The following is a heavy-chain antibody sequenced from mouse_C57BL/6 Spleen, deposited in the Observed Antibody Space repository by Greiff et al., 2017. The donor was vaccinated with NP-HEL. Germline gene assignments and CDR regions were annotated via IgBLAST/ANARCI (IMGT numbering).Heavy chain of an antibody. CDR2: IYPGGGYT. V-gene: IGHV1-63*01. Sequence: VQLQESGAELVRPGTSVKMSCKASGYTFTNYWIGWAKQRPGHGLEWIGDIYPGGGYTNYNEKFKGKATLTADKSSSTAYMQFSSLTSEDSAIYYCARLGGGSWFAYWGQGTLVTVSA. CDR1: GYTFTNYW. J-gene: IGHJ3*01. CDR3: ARLGGGSWFAY.